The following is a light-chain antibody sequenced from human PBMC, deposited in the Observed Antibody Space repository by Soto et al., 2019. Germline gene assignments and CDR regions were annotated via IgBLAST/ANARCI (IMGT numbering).Light chain of an antibody. CDR3: ATWDDSLSGFVV. J-gene: IGLJ2*01. CDR1: SSNIGNNF. V-gene: IGLV1-47*01. CDR2: RNH. Sequence: QSVLIQPPSASGTPGQRVTISGSGSSSNIGNNFVYWYQHLPRSAPKLLIYRNHQRPSGVPDRFSGSQSGTSASLAISGLRSDDEADYYCATWDDSLSGFVVFGGGTKLTVL.